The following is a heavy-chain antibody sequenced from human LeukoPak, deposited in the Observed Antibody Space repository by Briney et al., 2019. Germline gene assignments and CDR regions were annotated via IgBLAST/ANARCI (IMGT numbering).Heavy chain of an antibody. CDR1: GLTFSSYA. CDR3: AKVQRYSSSWYLDY. Sequence: GGSLRLSCAASGLTFSSYAVSWVRQAPGKGLEWVSAISGSGGSTYYADSVKGRFTISRDNSKNTLYLQMNSLRAEDTAVYYCAKVQRYSSSWYLDYGGQGTLVTVSS. D-gene: IGHD6-13*01. V-gene: IGHV3-23*01. CDR2: ISGSGGST. J-gene: IGHJ4*02.